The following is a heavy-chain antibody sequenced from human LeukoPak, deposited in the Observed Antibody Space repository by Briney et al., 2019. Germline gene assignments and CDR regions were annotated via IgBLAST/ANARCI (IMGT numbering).Heavy chain of an antibody. CDR2: ISGSGGST. CDR3: AKGSGGYGYSYSDY. CDR1: RFTFSSYA. V-gene: IGHV3-23*01. J-gene: IGHJ4*02. D-gene: IGHD5-18*01. Sequence: GGSLRLSCAASRFTFSSYAMSWVRQAPGKGLEWVSAISGSGGSTYYADSVKGRFTISRDNSKNTLYLQMNSLRAEDTAVYYCAKGSGGYGYSYSDYWGQGTLVTVSS.